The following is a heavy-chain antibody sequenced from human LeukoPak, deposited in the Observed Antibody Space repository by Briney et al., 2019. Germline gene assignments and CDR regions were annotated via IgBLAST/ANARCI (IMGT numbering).Heavy chain of an antibody. CDR2: FYPGDSDV. J-gene: IGHJ4*02. Sequence: GESLKISCKASGYSFTIHWIAWVRQMPGRGLEWMGMFYPGDSDVKYSPSFRGQVTISADKSITTAYLQWNSLKASDTAMYYCAGQDGSSPCFDYWGQGTLVTVSS. D-gene: IGHD6-6*01. V-gene: IGHV5-51*01. CDR1: GYSFTIHW. CDR3: AGQDGSSPCFDY.